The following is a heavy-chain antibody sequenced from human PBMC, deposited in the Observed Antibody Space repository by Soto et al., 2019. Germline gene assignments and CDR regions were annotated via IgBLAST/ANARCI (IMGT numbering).Heavy chain of an antibody. V-gene: IGHV3-74*01. Sequence: GGSLRLSCAASGFTFSSYWMHWVRQAPGKGLVWVSRINSDGSSTSYADSVKGRFTISRDNAKNTLYLQMNSLRAEDTAVYYCATLPLYGYPQDYWGQGTLVTVSS. CDR2: INSDGSST. D-gene: IGHD5-18*01. CDR3: ATLPLYGYPQDY. CDR1: GFTFSSYW. J-gene: IGHJ4*02.